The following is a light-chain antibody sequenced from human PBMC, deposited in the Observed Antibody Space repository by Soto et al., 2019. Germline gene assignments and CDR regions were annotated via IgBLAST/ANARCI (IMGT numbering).Light chain of an antibody. CDR2: RAS. V-gene: IGKV1-5*03. CDR1: QSISNW. CDR3: QQYHIFLT. J-gene: IGKJ2*01. Sequence: DIQMTQSPSTLSASVGDRVTITCRASQSISNWLAWYQQKPGKAPKLLIYRASALERGVPSRFTGSGSGTEFTLTISSLQPDDFAIYYCQQYHIFLTFGQGTKLEIK.